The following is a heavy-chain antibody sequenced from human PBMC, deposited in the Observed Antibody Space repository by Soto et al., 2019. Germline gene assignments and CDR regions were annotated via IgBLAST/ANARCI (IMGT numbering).Heavy chain of an antibody. V-gene: IGHV3-30-3*01. CDR3: AKDKPYYYDSSGYANAFDI. CDR2: ISYDGSNK. D-gene: IGHD3-22*01. Sequence: GGSLRLSCAASGFTFSSYAMHWVRQAPGKGLEWVAVISYDGSNKYYADSVKGRFTISRDNSKNTLYLQMNSLRAEDTAVYYCAKDKPYYYDSSGYANAFDIWGQGTMVTVSS. CDR1: GFTFSSYA. J-gene: IGHJ3*02.